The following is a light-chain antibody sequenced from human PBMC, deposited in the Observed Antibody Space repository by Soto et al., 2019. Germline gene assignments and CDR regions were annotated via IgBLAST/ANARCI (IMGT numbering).Light chain of an antibody. V-gene: IGKV1-39*01. Sequence: IQMTQSPSSLPASVGDRVTITCRASQSISSYLNWYQQKPGKAPKLLIYAASSLQSGVPSRFSGSGSGTDFTLTISSLQPEDFATYYCQQSYSTPRTFCGGTKVEIK. CDR1: QSISSY. CDR2: AAS. CDR3: QQSYSTPRT. J-gene: IGKJ4*01.